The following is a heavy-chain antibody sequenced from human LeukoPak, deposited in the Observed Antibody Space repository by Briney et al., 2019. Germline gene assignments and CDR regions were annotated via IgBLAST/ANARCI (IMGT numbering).Heavy chain of an antibody. CDR1: GLTFSSYA. V-gene: IGHV3-23*01. CDR2: ISGSGGST. CDR3: AKDQLTGFGELFGY. D-gene: IGHD3-10*01. Sequence: GGSLRLSCAASGLTFSSYAMSWVRQAPGKGLQWVSAISGSGGSTYYADSVKGRFTISRDNSKNTLYLQMNSLRAEDTAVYYCAKDQLTGFGELFGYWGQGTPVTVSS. J-gene: IGHJ4*02.